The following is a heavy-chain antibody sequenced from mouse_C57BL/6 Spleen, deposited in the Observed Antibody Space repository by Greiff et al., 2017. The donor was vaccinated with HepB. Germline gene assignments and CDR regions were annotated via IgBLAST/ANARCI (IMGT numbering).Heavy chain of an antibody. CDR3: TITTVVADY. CDR1: GFNIKDDY. D-gene: IGHD1-1*01. V-gene: IGHV14-4*01. CDR2: IDPENGDT. J-gene: IGHJ2*01. Sequence: EVQLQESGAELVRPGASVKLSCTASGFNIKDDYMHWVKQRPEQGLEWIGWIDPENGDTEYASKFQGKATITADTSSNTAYLQLSSLTSEDTAVYYCTITTVVADYWGQGTTHTVSS.